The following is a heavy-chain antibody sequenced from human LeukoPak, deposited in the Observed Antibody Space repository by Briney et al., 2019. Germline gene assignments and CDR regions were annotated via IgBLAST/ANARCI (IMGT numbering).Heavy chain of an antibody. CDR1: GFTFSDYY. V-gene: IGHV3-11*01. J-gene: IGHJ4*02. Sequence: GGSLRHSCAASGFTFSDYYMSWIRQAPGKGLEWVSYISSSGSTIYYADSVKGRFTISRDNSNNSLFVQMNSLRVEDTAVYFCAKSRSGSANWALRIFDNWGQGTLVTVSS. CDR2: ISSSGSTI. D-gene: IGHD1-1*01. CDR3: AKSRSGSANWALRIFDN.